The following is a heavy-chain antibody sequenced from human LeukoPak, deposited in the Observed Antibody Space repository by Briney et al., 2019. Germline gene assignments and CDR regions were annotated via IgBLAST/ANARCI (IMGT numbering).Heavy chain of an antibody. Sequence: GGSLRLSCAASGFTFSSYAMSWVRQAPGKGLEWVSAISGSGGSTYYADSVKGRFTISRDNSKNTLYLQMNSPRAEDTAVYYCAKGSIVVVPAAQFDPWGQGTLVTVSS. CDR2: ISGSGGST. CDR1: GFTFSSYA. J-gene: IGHJ5*02. CDR3: AKGSIVVVPAAQFDP. V-gene: IGHV3-23*01. D-gene: IGHD2-2*01.